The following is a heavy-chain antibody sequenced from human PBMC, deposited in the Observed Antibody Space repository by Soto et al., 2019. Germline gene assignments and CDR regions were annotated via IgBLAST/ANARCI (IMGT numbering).Heavy chain of an antibody. J-gene: IGHJ3*01. V-gene: IGHV3-48*02. CDR2: ISGTSDTT. CDR3: ARDLVSGSGPDAFAF. D-gene: IGHD6-19*01. Sequence: PGGSLRLSCAASGFTFRYYTMNWVRRAPGKGLEWVSYISGTSDTTYYADSVTGRFTISRDNAKNSLYLQMNSLRDEDTAVYYCARDLVSGSGPDAFAFWGRGTMVTVSS. CDR1: GFTFRYYT.